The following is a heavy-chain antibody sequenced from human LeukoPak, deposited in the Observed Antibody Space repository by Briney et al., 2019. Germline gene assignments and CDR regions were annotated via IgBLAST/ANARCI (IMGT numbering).Heavy chain of an antibody. CDR2: IYYSGST. Sequence: PSETLCLTCTVSGGSISSYYWSWIRQPPGKGLEWIGYIYYSGSTNYNPSLKSRVTISVDTSKNQFSLKLSSVTAADTAVYYCARGRHYYGHFDYWGQGTLVTVSS. CDR3: ARGRHYYGHFDY. V-gene: IGHV4-59*01. D-gene: IGHD3-10*01. J-gene: IGHJ4*02. CDR1: GGSISSYY.